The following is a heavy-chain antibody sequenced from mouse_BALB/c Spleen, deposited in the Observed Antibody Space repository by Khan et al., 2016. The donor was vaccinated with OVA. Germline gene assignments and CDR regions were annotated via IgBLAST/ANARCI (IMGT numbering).Heavy chain of an antibody. D-gene: IGHD2-10*01. V-gene: IGHV2-6-7*01. CDR2: IWGDGST. Sequence: QVQLKQSGPGLVAPSQSLSITCTVSGFSLTGYGVNWVRQPPGKGLEWLGLIWGDGSTDYNSALKSRLSISKDNSKSQVFLKMNSLQTDDTSRYYCARAYYGNYREAMDYWGQGTSVTGSS. J-gene: IGHJ4*01. CDR3: ARAYYGNYREAMDY. CDR1: GFSLTGYG.